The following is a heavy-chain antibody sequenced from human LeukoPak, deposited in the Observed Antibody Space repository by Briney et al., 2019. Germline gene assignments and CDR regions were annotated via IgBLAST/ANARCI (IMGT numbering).Heavy chain of an antibody. CDR1: GFTFDDYG. CDR3: ARGGVDYYGSGTYYLMYYFDY. Sequence: GGSLRLSCAASGFTFDDYGMSWVRQAPGKGLEWISGINWNGGRTSYADSVKGRFTISRDNVKNSLYLQMNSLRAEDTAVYFCARGGVDYYGSGTYYLMYYFDYWGQGALVTVSS. V-gene: IGHV3-20*04. D-gene: IGHD3-10*01. CDR2: INWNGGRT. J-gene: IGHJ4*02.